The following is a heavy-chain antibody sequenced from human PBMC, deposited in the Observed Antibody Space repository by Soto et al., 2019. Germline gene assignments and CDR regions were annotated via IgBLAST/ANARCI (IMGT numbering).Heavy chain of an antibody. CDR2: VYYSGST. D-gene: IGHD6-13*01. Sequence: SXTLSLTCTVSGGSISSYYCSWIMQPPGKGLEWLGYVYYSGSTNYNPSLKSRVTISVDTSKNQFSLKLRSVTAADTDVYYCASSIAAAGLRVYYYGMDVWGQGTTVTVSS. J-gene: IGHJ6*02. CDR3: ASSIAAAGLRVYYYGMDV. V-gene: IGHV4-59*01. CDR1: GGSISSYY.